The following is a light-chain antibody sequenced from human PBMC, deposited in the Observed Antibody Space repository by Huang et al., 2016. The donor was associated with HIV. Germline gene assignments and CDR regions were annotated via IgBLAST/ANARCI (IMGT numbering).Light chain of an antibody. CDR2: DAS. CDR1: QTVRND. J-gene: IGKJ4*01. Sequence: AMYCTPREKSTLPGIASQTVRNDLTWYQQKPGQSPRLVIYDASNRATGIPARFRGSGSGTDFTLTISNLEHEDFAVYYCQQRSNWPLTFGGGTKVEIK. CDR3: QQRSNWPLT. V-gene: IGKV3-11*01.